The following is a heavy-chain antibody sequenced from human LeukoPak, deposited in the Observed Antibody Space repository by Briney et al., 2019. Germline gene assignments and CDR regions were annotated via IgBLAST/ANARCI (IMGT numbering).Heavy chain of an antibody. J-gene: IGHJ4*02. CDR3: ASFLPYCGSVSSLPYYLDY. CDR1: GCTFSNYS. CDR2: ISSSSSYI. Sequence: GGSLRLSCAASGCTFSNYSMNWVRQAPGKGLEWVSSISSSSSYIYYADSVKGRFTISRDNAKHSLYLQMNSLRAEDTAVYYYASFLPYCGSVSSLPYYLDYWGQGTLVTVSS. V-gene: IGHV3-21*01. D-gene: IGHD3-10*01.